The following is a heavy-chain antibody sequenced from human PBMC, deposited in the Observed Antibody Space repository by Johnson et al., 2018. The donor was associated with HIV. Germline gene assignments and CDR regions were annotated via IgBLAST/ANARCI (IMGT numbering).Heavy chain of an antibody. Sequence: QVQLVESGGGVVQPGRSLRLSCAASRFTFSSYAMHWVRQAPGKGLEWVAIISYDGSNKNYADSVKGRFTVSRDNSKNTLYLQMNSLRADDTAVYYCAKDLPRITTSISAFDIWGQGTMVTVSS. CDR2: ISYDGSNK. D-gene: IGHD1-14*01. CDR3: AKDLPRITTSISAFDI. J-gene: IGHJ3*02. CDR1: RFTFSSYA. V-gene: IGHV3-30*04.